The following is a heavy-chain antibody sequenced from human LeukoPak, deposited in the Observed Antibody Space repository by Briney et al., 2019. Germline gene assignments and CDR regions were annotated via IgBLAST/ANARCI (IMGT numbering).Heavy chain of an antibody. D-gene: IGHD2-8*01. CDR1: GYTFTSYG. J-gene: IGHJ5*02. CDR2: ISAYNGNT. V-gene: IGHV1-18*01. CDR3: ARARPHIVLMVYDP. Sequence: ASVKVSCKASGYTFTSYGISWVRQAPGQGLEWVGWISAYNGNTNYAQKLQGRVTMTTDTSTSTAYMELRSLRSDDTAVYYCARARPHIVLMVYDPWGQGTLVTVSS.